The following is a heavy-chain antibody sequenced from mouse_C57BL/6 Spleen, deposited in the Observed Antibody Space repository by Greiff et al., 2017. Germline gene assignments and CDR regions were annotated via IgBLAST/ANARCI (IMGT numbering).Heavy chain of an antibody. CDR1: GFTFSDYG. D-gene: IGHD1-1*01. CDR3: ARDYYYGSSYVGY. Sequence: EVKVEVSGGGLVKPGGSLKLSCAASGFTFSDYGMHWVRQAPETGLEWVAYISSGSSTIYYADTVKGRFTISRDNAKNTLFLQMTSLRSEDTAMYYCARDYYYGSSYVGYWGQGTLVTVSA. CDR2: ISSGSSTI. V-gene: IGHV5-17*01. J-gene: IGHJ3*01.